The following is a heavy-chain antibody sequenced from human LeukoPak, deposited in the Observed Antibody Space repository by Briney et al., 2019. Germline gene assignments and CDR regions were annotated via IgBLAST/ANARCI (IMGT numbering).Heavy chain of an antibody. D-gene: IGHD6-19*01. J-gene: IGHJ4*02. V-gene: IGHV3-23*01. Sequence: GGSLRLSCAASGFTFSSYAMSWVRQAPGKGLEWVSAISGSGGSTYYADSVKGRFTISRDNSKNTLYLQMNSLRVEDTAFYYCAKDNRRHYTSGPNPDSLHWGQGALVTVSS. CDR2: ISGSGGST. CDR3: AKDNRRHYTSGPNPDSLH. CDR1: GFTFSSYA.